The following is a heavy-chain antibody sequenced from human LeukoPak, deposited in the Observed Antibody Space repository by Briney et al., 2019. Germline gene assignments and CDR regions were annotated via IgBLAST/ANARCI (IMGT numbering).Heavy chain of an antibody. J-gene: IGHJ6*02. CDR3: ALVPAAIRGYYYYGMDV. CDR1: GFTFDDYA. D-gene: IGHD2-2*02. Sequence: GGSLRLSCAASGFTFDDYAMHWVRQAPGKGLEWVSGISWNCGSIGYADSVKGRFTISRDNAKNSLYLQMNSLRAEDTALYYCALVPAAIRGYYYYGMDVWGQGTTVTVSS. CDR2: ISWNCGSI. V-gene: IGHV3-9*01.